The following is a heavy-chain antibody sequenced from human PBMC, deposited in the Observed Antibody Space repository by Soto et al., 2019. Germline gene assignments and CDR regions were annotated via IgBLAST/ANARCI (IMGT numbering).Heavy chain of an antibody. CDR1: VGTFSSYA. V-gene: IGHV1-69*13. Sequence: EASVKVSCKASVGTFSSYAISWVRQAPGQGLEWMGGIIPIFGPANYAQKFQGRVTITADESTGTTNMELSSLRSEDTAVYYCARDRRGRDGYNFGTRYYYGMDVWGLGTTVTVSS. CDR3: ARDRRGRDGYNFGTRYYYGMDV. J-gene: IGHJ6*02. D-gene: IGHD5-12*01. CDR2: IIPIFGPA.